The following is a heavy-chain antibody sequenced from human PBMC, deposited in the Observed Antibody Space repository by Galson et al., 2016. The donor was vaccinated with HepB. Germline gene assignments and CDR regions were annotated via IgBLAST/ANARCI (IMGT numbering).Heavy chain of an antibody. CDR1: GYSLSTYG. CDR3: ARDVQYRFDS. J-gene: IGHJ4*02. CDR2: ISTYSGNT. Sequence: SVKVSCKASGYSLSTYGISWVRRAPGQGLEWMGWISTYSGNTKYAQKFQGGLTLTTDSSTTTAYMELRSLRFDDTALYYCARDVQYRFDSWGQGTLVTVSS. D-gene: IGHD2/OR15-2a*01. V-gene: IGHV1-18*01.